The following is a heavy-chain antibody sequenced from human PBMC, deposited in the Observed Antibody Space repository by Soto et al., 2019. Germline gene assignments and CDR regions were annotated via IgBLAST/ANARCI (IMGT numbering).Heavy chain of an antibody. V-gene: IGHV3-30*18. Sequence: GGSLRLSCAASGFTFSSYGMHWVRQAPGKGLEWVAVISYDGSNKYYADSVKGRFTISRDNSKNTLYLQMNSLRAEDTAVYYCAKDWGRYSGYYYGMDVWGQGPTVPVSS. D-gene: IGHD3-16*01. J-gene: IGHJ6*02. CDR1: GFTFSSYG. CDR3: AKDWGRYSGYYYGMDV. CDR2: ISYDGSNK.